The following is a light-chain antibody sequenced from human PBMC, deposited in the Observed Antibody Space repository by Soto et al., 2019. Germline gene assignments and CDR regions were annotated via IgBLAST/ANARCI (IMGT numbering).Light chain of an antibody. CDR1: QSVSSN. CDR2: GAS. Sequence: EIVMTQSPATLSVSPGERATLSCRASQSVSSNLAWYQHKPGQAPRLLIYGASTRATGIPARSSGSGAGTEFTLTISSRKSEDFAIYYCQQYNNWPPITFGQGTRLEIK. V-gene: IGKV3-15*01. CDR3: QQYNNWPPIT. J-gene: IGKJ5*01.